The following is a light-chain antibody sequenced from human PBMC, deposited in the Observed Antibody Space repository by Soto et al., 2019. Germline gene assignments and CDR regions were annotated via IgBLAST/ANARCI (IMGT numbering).Light chain of an antibody. CDR1: QSVSGN. CDR2: GAS. CDR3: QQYNNWPPWT. V-gene: IGKV3-15*01. J-gene: IGKJ1*01. Sequence: EIVMTQSPATLSVSPGERATLSCTASQSVSGNLAWYQQTPGQAPRLLIYGASTRATGIPARFSGSGSGTEFTLTISSLQSVDFAVYYCQQYNNWPPWTFGQGTKVEIK.